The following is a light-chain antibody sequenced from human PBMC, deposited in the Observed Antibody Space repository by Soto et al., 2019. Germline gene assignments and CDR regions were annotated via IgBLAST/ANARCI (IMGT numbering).Light chain of an antibody. J-gene: IGKJ4*01. V-gene: IGKV4-1*01. Sequence: DIVMTQSPDSLAVSLGERATINCKSSQSILYSSNNKSYLSWYQLKPGQSPKLLIHWASTREAGVPDRFSGSGSGTDFSLTISSLQAEDVAIYYCQQYYTNPPTFGGGTKVEIK. CDR1: QSILYSSNNKSY. CDR3: QQYYTNPPT. CDR2: WAS.